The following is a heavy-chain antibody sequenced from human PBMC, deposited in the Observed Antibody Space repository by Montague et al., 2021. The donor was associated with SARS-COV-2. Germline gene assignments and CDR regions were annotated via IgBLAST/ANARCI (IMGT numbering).Heavy chain of an antibody. CDR3: ATYWQGATGRGS. CDR1: GVSVSNRYTH. V-gene: IGHV4-61*01. D-gene: IGHD3-10*01. J-gene: IGHJ5*02. Sequence: SETLSLTCTVSGVSVSNRYTHWSWIRQSPGKGLEWIGHIDYGGSTNYNPSLHSRVTISLDTSKNQLSLRLNSATAADTAVYYCATYWQGATGRGSWGQGTLVTVSS. CDR2: IDYGGST.